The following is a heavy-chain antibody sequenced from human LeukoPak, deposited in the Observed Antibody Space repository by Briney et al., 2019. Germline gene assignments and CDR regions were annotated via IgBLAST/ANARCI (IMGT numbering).Heavy chain of an antibody. Sequence: GGSLRLSRAASGFTFSSYAMSWVRQAPGKGLEWVSGISGSGVSTYYADSVKGRFTISRDNSKNTLYVQMNSLRAEDTAVYYCAKRTSGGSSGYSFDYWGQGTLVTVSS. CDR2: ISGSGVST. D-gene: IGHD3-16*01. V-gene: IGHV3-23*01. CDR3: AKRTSGGSSGYSFDY. CDR1: GFTFSSYA. J-gene: IGHJ4*02.